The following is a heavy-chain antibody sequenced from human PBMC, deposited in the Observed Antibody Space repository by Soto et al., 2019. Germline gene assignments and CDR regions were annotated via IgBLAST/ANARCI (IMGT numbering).Heavy chain of an antibody. D-gene: IGHD5-12*01. Sequence: ASVKVSCKASGYTFAGYYMHWVRQAPGQGLEWMGWINPNSGGTNYAQKFQGRVTMTRDTSISTAYMELSRLRSDDTAVYYCARGPVVATTPFDYWGQGTLVTVSS. CDR1: GYTFAGYY. CDR3: ARGPVVATTPFDY. V-gene: IGHV1-2*02. J-gene: IGHJ4*02. CDR2: INPNSGGT.